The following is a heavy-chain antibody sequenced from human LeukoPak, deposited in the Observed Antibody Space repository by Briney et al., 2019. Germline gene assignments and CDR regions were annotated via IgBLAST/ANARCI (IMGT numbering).Heavy chain of an antibody. Sequence: SATLSLTCTVSGGSISSYYWSWFRQPPGKGLEWIGYIYYSGSTSYNPSLKSRVTISVDTSKSQFSLKLSSVTAADTAVYYCARHDPNGWYALGYWGQGTLVTVSS. CDR2: IYYSGST. CDR1: GGSISSYY. J-gene: IGHJ4*02. V-gene: IGHV4-59*08. CDR3: ARHDPNGWYALGY. D-gene: IGHD6-19*01.